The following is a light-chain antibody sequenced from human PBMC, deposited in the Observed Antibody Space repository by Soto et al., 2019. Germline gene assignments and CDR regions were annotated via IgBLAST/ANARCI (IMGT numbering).Light chain of an antibody. Sequence: SVLAQPPSASGTPGQTVTISCSGGSSNIKTNGVSWYQQVPGAAPKLLIYSNSQRPSGAPDRFSGSKSGTSASLAISGLQSEDEATYHCSTWDDSLNGLIFGGGTKLTV. J-gene: IGLJ2*01. CDR2: SNS. CDR1: SSNIKTNG. V-gene: IGLV1-44*01. CDR3: STWDDSLNGLI.